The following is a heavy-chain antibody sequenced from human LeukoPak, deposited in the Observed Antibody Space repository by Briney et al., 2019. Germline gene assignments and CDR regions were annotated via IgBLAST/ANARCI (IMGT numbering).Heavy chain of an antibody. Sequence: SSVKVSCKASGGTFSSYAISWVRQAPGQGLEWMGRIIPIFGTANYAQKFQGRVTITTDTSTSTAYMELRRLRSEDTAVYYCASGYSYGYSGDYWGQGTLVTVSS. CDR1: GGTFSSYA. J-gene: IGHJ4*02. CDR2: IIPIFGTA. D-gene: IGHD5-18*01. V-gene: IGHV1-69*05. CDR3: ASGYSYGYSGDY.